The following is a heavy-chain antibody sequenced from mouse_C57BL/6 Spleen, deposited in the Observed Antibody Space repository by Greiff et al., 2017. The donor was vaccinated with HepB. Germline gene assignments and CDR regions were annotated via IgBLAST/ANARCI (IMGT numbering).Heavy chain of an antibody. CDR2: IDPSDSYT. CDR3: ARLGAYDGYPDY. Sequence: QVQLQQSGAELVMPGASVKLSCKASGYTFTSYWMHWVKQRPGQGLEWIGEIDPSDSYTNYNQKFKGKSTLTVDKSSSTAYMQLSSLTSEDSAVYYCARLGAYDGYPDYWGQGTTLTVSS. J-gene: IGHJ2*01. D-gene: IGHD2-3*01. V-gene: IGHV1-69*01. CDR1: GYTFTSYW.